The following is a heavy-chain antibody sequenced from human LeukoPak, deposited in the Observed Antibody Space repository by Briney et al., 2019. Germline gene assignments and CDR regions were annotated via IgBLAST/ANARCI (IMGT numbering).Heavy chain of an antibody. CDR3: AKDLKGYSSSWFSSAYYYYGMDV. D-gene: IGHD6-13*01. V-gene: IGHV3-30*18. Sequence: GGSLRLSCAASGFTFSSYGMHWVRQAPGKGLEWVAVISYDGSNKYYADSVKGRFTISRDNSKNTLFLQMNSLRAEDTAVYYCAKDLKGYSSSWFSSAYYYYGMDVWGQGTTVTVSS. J-gene: IGHJ6*02. CDR2: ISYDGSNK. CDR1: GFTFSSYG.